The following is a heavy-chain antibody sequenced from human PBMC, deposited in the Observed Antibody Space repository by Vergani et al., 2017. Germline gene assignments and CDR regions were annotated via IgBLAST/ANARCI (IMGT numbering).Heavy chain of an antibody. CDR1: GGSISSGGYY. CDR3: ARAPSDYGGKGDWYFDL. V-gene: IGHV4-31*03. CDR2: IYYSGST. J-gene: IGHJ2*01. D-gene: IGHD4-23*01. Sequence: QVQLPESGPGLVKPSQTLSLTCTVSGGSISSGGYYWSWIRQHRGKGLEWIGYIYYSGSTYYNPSLKSRVTISVDTSKNQFSLKLSSVTAADTAVYYCARAPSDYGGKGDWYFDLWGRGTLVTVSS.